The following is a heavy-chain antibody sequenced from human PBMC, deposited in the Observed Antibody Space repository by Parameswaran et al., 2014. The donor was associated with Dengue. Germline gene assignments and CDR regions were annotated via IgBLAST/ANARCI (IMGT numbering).Heavy chain of an antibody. CDR3: ASSHYYYGSGSYSYGMDV. V-gene: IGHV4-31*02. D-gene: IGHD3-10*01. J-gene: IGHJ6*02. Sequence: VRQAPGKGLEWIGYIYYSGSTYYNPSLKSRVTISVDTSKNQFSLKLSSVTAADTAVYYCASSHYYYGSGSYSYGMDVWGQGTTVTVSS. CDR2: IYYSGST.